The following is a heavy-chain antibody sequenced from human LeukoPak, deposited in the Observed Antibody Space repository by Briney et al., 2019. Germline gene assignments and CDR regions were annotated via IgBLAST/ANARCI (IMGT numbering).Heavy chain of an antibody. CDR1: GYTFTSFG. Sequence: ASVKVSCKTSGYTFTSFGISWVRQAPGQGLEWMGWISGYNGYTNYAQNLQGRVTVTTDTSTSTVYMELRSLRSDDTAVYYCATIPYVQGGFDPWGQGTLVTVSS. CDR3: ATIPYVQGGFDP. J-gene: IGHJ5*02. D-gene: IGHD3-10*02. CDR2: ISGYNGYT. V-gene: IGHV1-18*01.